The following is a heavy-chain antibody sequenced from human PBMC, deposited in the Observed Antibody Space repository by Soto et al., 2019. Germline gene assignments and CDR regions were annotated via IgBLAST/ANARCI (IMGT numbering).Heavy chain of an antibody. V-gene: IGHV1-18*01. D-gene: IGHD2-2*01. CDR1: GYTFTSYG. Sequence: QVQLVQSGAEVKKPGASVKVSCKASGYTFTSYGISWVRQAPGQGLEWMGWISAYNGNTNYAQKLQGRVTMTPDPSTSTAYMELRSLRSDDTAVYYCARDPGEGVVPAAPYYFDYWGQGTLVTVSS. CDR2: ISAYNGNT. J-gene: IGHJ4*02. CDR3: ARDPGEGVVPAAPYYFDY.